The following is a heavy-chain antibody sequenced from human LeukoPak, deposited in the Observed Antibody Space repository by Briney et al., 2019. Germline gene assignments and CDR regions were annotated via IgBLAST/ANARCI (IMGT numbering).Heavy chain of an antibody. CDR3: AKVDPASVTGGVFYYYYYMDV. J-gene: IGHJ6*03. Sequence: GGSLRLSCAASGFTFTNHVITWVRQAPGKGLEGVSGISVSGAGTFYAESVKGRFTISRDNSKTTLSLQMNSLRAEDTAIYYCAKVDPASVTGGVFYYYYYMDVWGKGTTVTVSS. V-gene: IGHV3-23*01. CDR2: ISVSGAGT. D-gene: IGHD2-21*02. CDR1: GFTFTNHV.